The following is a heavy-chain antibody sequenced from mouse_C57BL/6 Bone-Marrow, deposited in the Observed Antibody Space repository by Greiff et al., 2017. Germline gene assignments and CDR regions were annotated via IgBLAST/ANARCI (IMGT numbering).Heavy chain of an antibody. CDR2: ISSGGSYT. CDR1: GFTFSSYG. CDR3: ARRKYFDY. Sequence: EVKLVESGGDLVKPGGSLKLSCAASGFTFSSYGMSWVRQTPDKRLEWVATISSGGSYTYYPDSVKGRFTISRDNAKNTLYLHMSSLKSEDTAMYYCARRKYFDYWGQGTTLTVSS. J-gene: IGHJ2*01. V-gene: IGHV5-6*02.